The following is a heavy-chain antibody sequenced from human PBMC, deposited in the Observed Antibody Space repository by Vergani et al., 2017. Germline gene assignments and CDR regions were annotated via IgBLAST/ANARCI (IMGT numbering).Heavy chain of an antibody. D-gene: IGHD3-22*01. CDR1: GFTFSSYG. V-gene: IGHV3-30*18. Sequence: QVQLVESGGGVVQPGRSLRLSCAASGFTFSSYGMHWVRQAPGKGLEWVAVISYDGRNKYYADSVKGRFTISRDNSKSTLYLQMNSLRAEETAVYYCAKYYYDSSGADYWGQGTLVTVSS. CDR3: AKYYYDSSGADY. J-gene: IGHJ4*02. CDR2: ISYDGRNK.